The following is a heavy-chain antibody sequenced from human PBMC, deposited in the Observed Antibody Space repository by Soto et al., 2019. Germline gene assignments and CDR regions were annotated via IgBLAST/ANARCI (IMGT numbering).Heavy chain of an antibody. V-gene: IGHV4-34*01. CDR3: ARGGRGIASYGLGY. CDR2: INHSGST. D-gene: IGHD2-21*01. Sequence: PSETLSLTCAVYGGSFSGYYWSWIRQPPGKGLEWIGEINHSGSTNYNPSLKSRVTISVDTSKNQFSLKLSSVTAADTAVYYCARGGRGIASYGLGYWGQGTLVTVSS. CDR1: GGSFSGYY. J-gene: IGHJ4*02.